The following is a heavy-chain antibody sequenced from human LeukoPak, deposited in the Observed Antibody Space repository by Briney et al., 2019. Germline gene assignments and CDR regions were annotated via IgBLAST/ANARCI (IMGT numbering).Heavy chain of an antibody. CDR2: INGDGSNT. CDR1: GFTFSSYW. Sequence: GGSLRLSCAASGFTFSSYWMHWVRHAPGKGLVWVLRINGDGSNTGYADSVKGRFTISRDNAKNTLYLQMNSLRAEDTAVYYCARDFSSSRVYWGQGTLVTVSS. D-gene: IGHD6-6*01. J-gene: IGHJ4*02. CDR3: ARDFSSSRVY. V-gene: IGHV3-74*01.